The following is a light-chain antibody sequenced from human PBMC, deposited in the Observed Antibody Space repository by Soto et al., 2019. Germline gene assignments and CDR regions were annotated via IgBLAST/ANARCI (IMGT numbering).Light chain of an antibody. CDR3: QQYNTYVYT. CDR2: KAS. Sequence: DIQMTQSPSTLSASVGDRVTITCRASQIITSWLAWYQQKPGKAPKLLIYKASTLASGIPSRFSGSGSGTEFTLTISSLQPDDFATYYGQQYNTYVYTFGQGTKLEIK. CDR1: QIITSW. J-gene: IGKJ2*01. V-gene: IGKV1-5*03.